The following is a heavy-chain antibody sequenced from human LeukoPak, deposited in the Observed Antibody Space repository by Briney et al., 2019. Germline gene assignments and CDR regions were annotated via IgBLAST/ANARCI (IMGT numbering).Heavy chain of an antibody. J-gene: IGHJ3*02. Sequence: PGGSLRLSCAASGFTVSNNYMSWVRQAPGKGLEWVSDIYSGGSTYYTDSVEGRFTISRDNSKNPIYLQMNTLRAADTAVYYCARVRRVGGVSDGFDIWGQGTLVTVSS. D-gene: IGHD3-16*01. CDR3: ARVRRVGGVSDGFDI. CDR1: GFTVSNNY. CDR2: IYSGGST. V-gene: IGHV3-53*01.